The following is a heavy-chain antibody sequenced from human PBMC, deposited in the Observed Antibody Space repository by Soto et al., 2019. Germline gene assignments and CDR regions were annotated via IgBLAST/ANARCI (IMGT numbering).Heavy chain of an antibody. J-gene: IGHJ5*02. CDR1: GFTFSSHA. CDR3: AKGSYTNYDWVAP. D-gene: IGHD4-4*01. CDR2: MSGSGDNT. V-gene: IGHV3-23*01. Sequence: EVQLLESGGGLVQPGGSLRLSCAASGFTFSSHAMSWVRQAPGKGLEWVSSMSGSGDNTYHADSVKGRFTVSRDDSKNTLYLQMINLRAEDTAVYYCAKGSYTNYDWVAPWGQGTLVTVSS.